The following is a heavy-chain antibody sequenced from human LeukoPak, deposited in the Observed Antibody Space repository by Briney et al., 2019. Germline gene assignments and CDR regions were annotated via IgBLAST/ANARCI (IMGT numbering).Heavy chain of an antibody. D-gene: IGHD4/OR15-4a*01. V-gene: IGHV3-53*01. CDR1: GFTVSSNS. J-gene: IGHJ4*02. CDR3: ARRAGAYSHPFNY. Sequence: PGGSLRLSCTVSGFTVSSNSMSWVRQAPGKGLEGVSFIYSDNTHYSHTVKGRFTSSRDNSKNPRYLQMNSRRAEDTAVYYCARRAGAYSHPFNYWGQGNLVTVS. CDR2: IYSDNT.